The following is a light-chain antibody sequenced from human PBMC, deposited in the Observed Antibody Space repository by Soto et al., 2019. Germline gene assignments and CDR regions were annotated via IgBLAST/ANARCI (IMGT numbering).Light chain of an antibody. CDR1: QSISSY. CDR3: QQSYSTPLT. V-gene: IGKV1-39*01. CDR2: AAP. J-gene: IGKJ4*01. Sequence: DIQMTQSPSSLSASVGDRVTLTCRASQSISSYLNWYQQQPGKAPKLLIYAAPRLQSGVPSRFSGSGSGTDFTLTISSLQPQEFATYYCQQSYSTPLTFGGGTKVEIK.